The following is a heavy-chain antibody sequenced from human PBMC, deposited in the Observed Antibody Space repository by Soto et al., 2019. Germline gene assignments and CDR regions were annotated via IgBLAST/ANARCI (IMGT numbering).Heavy chain of an antibody. CDR3: ARALLSMVRGIYYYYCYGMDV. V-gene: IGHV1-69*06. CDR1: GGTFSSYA. CDR2: IIPLFVTA. Sequence: QVQLVQSGAEVKKPGSSVKVSCKASGGTFSSYAISWVRQAPGQGLEWMGGIIPLFVTANYAQKFQGRVTITADKSTSTAYMALSSLRSYDTAVYYCARALLSMVRGIYYYYCYGMDVWGQGTTVTVSS. J-gene: IGHJ6*02. D-gene: IGHD3-10*01.